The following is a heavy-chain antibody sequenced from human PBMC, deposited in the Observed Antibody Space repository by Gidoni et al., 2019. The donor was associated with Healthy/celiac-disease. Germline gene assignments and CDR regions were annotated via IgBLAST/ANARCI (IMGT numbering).Heavy chain of an antibody. D-gene: IGHD1-26*01. V-gene: IGHV3-9*01. J-gene: IGHJ2*01. Sequence: DSVKGRFTISRDNAKNSLYLQMNSLRAEDPALYYCAKDIGRAENWYFDLWGRGTLVTVSS. CDR3: AKDIGRAENWYFDL.